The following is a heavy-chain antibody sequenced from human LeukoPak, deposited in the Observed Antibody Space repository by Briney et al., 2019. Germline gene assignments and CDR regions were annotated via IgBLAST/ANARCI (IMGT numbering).Heavy chain of an antibody. CDR3: ARVYDGSIDWFDT. V-gene: IGHV4-31*03. Sequence: SETLSLTCTVSGGSISRGGYYWSWIRQHPGKGLEWIGYIYYSGSTYYNPSLKSRVTISVDTSKNQFSLKLSSVTAADTAVYYCARVYDGSIDWFDTWGQGTLVTVSS. CDR1: GGSISRGGYY. D-gene: IGHD3-22*01. J-gene: IGHJ5*02. CDR2: IYYSGST.